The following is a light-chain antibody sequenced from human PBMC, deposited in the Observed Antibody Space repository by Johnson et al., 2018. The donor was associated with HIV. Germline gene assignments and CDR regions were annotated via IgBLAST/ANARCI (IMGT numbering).Light chain of an antibody. J-gene: IGLJ1*01. V-gene: IGLV1-51*01. CDR2: DNN. CDR3: GTWNGSLSANYV. Sequence: QSVLTQPPSVSAAPGQKVTISCSGSSSNIGNNYVSWYQQLPGTAPKLLIYDNNKRPSGIPDRFSGSKSGTSATLGITGLQTGDEADYYCGTWNGSLSANYVFGIGTKVTVL. CDR1: SSNIGNNY.